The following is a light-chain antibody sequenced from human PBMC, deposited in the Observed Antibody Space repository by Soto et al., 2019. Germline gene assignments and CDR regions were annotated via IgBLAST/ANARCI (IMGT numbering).Light chain of an antibody. CDR2: QTS. V-gene: IGKV3-11*01. CDR1: QSINTR. Sequence: EIVLTQSPATLSSFPGDRVTLSCRASQSINTRLAWYQHRPGQSPRLLIYQTSLRAAGNPARFSASESGTDFTLTIGDLQPEDFALYYYHQRQSWPLTFGQGTKVDI. CDR3: HQRQSWPLT. J-gene: IGKJ1*01.